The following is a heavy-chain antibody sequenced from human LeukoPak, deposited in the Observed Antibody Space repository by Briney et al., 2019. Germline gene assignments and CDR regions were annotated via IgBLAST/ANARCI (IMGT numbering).Heavy chain of an antibody. J-gene: IGHJ4*02. D-gene: IGHD6-13*01. Sequence: GGSLRLSCAASGFTFSSYAMSWVRQAPGKGLEWVSTSGSGDTTYYADSMKGRFTISRDNSKNTLYLQMNSLRAEDTAVYYCAVQRTLWQQVLDHWGQGTLVTVSS. CDR1: GFTFSSYA. CDR3: AVQRTLWQQVLDH. CDR2: SGSGDTT. V-gene: IGHV3-23*01.